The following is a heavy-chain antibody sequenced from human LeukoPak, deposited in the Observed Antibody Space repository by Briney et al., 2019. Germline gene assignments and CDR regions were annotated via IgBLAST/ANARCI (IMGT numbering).Heavy chain of an antibody. CDR3: ARASLLWLVPWA. D-gene: IGHD6-19*01. CDR2: INPNSGGT. V-gene: IGHV1-2*02. J-gene: IGHJ4*02. CDR1: EYTFTGYY. Sequence: ASVKVSCKASEYTFTGYYMHWVRQAPGQGLEWMGWINPNSGGTNYAQKFQGRVTMTRDTSISTAYMELSRLRSDDTAVYYCARASLLWLVPWAWGQGTLVTVSS.